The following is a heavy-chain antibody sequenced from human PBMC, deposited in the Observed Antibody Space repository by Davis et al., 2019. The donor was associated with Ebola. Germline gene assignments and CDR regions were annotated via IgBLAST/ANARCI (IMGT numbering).Heavy chain of an antibody. Sequence: PGGSLRLSCAPSGFSFSNYAMSWARQAPGKGLEWVSAVNSAGTYPYYADSVKGRFTISRDNSKNTLYLQMNSLRAEDTAVYYCAKDRYSGSYFGFGYWGQGTLVTVSS. CDR2: VNSAGTYP. CDR3: AKDRYSGSYFGFGY. D-gene: IGHD1-26*01. CDR1: GFSFSNYA. J-gene: IGHJ4*02. V-gene: IGHV3-23*01.